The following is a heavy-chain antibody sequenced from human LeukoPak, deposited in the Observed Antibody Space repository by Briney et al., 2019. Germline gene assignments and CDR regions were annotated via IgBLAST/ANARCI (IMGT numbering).Heavy chain of an antibody. D-gene: IGHD3-3*01. CDR3: ARAPLYDFWSGYYQGWFDP. V-gene: IGHV4-59*12. CDR1: GGSISSYY. Sequence: SETLSLTCTVSGGSISSYYWSWIRQPPGKGLEWIGYIYYSGNTNYNPTLKSRVTVSVDTSKNQFSLKLSSVTAADTAVYYCARAPLYDFWSGYYQGWFDPWGQGTLVTVSS. J-gene: IGHJ5*02. CDR2: IYYSGNT.